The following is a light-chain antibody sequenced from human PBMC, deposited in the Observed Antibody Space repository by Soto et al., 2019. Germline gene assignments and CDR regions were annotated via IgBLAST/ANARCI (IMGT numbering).Light chain of an antibody. CDR2: LNSDGSH. J-gene: IGLJ2*01. V-gene: IGLV4-69*01. Sequence: QPVLTQSPSASASLGASVKLTCTLSSGHSSYAIAWHQQQPEKGPRYLMKLNSDGSHSKGDGIPDRCSGSSSGAERYLTISSLQSEDKADYYCQTWGTGTHVVFGGGTKLTVL. CDR3: QTWGTGTHVV. CDR1: SGHSSYA.